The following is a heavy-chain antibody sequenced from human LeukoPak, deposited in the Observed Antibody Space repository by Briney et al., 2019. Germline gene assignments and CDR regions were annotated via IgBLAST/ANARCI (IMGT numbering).Heavy chain of an antibody. Sequence: NPSETLSRTCTVSGGSISNYWWSWIRQPPGKGLEWIGYVFDSGGTNYNPSLKSRVAISVDTSKKQFSLKLSSVTAADTAVYYCARGYSSSWNYFDYWGQGTLVTVSS. CDR3: ARGYSSSWNYFDY. V-gene: IGHV4-59*01. CDR1: GGSISNYW. CDR2: VFDSGGT. J-gene: IGHJ4*02. D-gene: IGHD6-13*01.